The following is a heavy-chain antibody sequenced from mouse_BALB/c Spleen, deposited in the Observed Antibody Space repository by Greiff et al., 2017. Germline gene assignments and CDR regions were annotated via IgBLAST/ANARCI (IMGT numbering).Heavy chain of an antibody. Sequence: EVKLMESGGDLVKPGGSLKLSCAASGFTFSSYGMSWVRQTPDKRLEWVATISSGGSYTYYPDSVKGRFTISRDNAKNTLYLQMSSLKSEDTAMYYCTGGRAYWGQGTLVTVSA. V-gene: IGHV5-6*01. CDR3: TGGRAY. J-gene: IGHJ3*01. CDR1: GFTFSSYG. CDR2: ISSGGSYT.